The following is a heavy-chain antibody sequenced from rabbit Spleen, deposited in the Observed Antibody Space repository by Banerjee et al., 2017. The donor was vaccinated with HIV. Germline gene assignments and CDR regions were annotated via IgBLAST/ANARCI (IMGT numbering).Heavy chain of an antibody. D-gene: IGHD4-1*01. CDR2: IDPIFHLS. CDR1: GIDFNSNYW. V-gene: IGHV1S43*01. J-gene: IGHJ4*01. CDR3: VREVAAKFGL. Sequence: QEQLVESGGGLVQPGGSLKLSCKASGIDFNSNYWICWVRQAPGKGLEWIGYIDPIFHLSTYATWVNGRFTISRDNAQNTVFLQMTSLTAADTATYFCVREVAAKFGLWGPGTLVTVS.